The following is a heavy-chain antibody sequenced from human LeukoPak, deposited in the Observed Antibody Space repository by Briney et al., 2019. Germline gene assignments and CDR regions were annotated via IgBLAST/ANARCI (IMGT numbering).Heavy chain of an antibody. CDR2: ISAYNGNT. CDR3: ARGGYSYGLRFPFDY. CDR1: GYTFTSYG. D-gene: IGHD5-18*01. Sequence: ASVKVSCKASGYTFTSYGISWVRQAPGQGLEWMGWISAYNGNTNYAQKLQGRVTMTTDTSTSTAYMELRSLRSDDTAVYYCARGGYSYGLRFPFDYWGQGTLVTVSS. V-gene: IGHV1-18*01. J-gene: IGHJ4*02.